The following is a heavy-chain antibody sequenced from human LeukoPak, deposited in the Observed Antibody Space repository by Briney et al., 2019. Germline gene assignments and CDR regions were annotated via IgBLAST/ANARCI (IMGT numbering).Heavy chain of an antibody. V-gene: IGHV3-7*01. CDR3: ARITYYYGSGSYRIDY. J-gene: IGHJ4*02. D-gene: IGHD3-10*01. CDR1: GFTFSSYS. CDR2: IKQDGSDK. Sequence: GGSLRLSCAASGFTFSSYSMNWVRQAPGKGLEWVANIKQDGSDKYYVDSVKGRFTISRDNAKNSLYLQMNSLRAEDTAVYYCARITYYYGSGSYRIDYWGQGTLVTVSS.